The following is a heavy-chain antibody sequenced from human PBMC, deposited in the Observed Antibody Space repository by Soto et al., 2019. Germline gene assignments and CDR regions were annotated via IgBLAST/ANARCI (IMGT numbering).Heavy chain of an antibody. D-gene: IGHD3-3*01. V-gene: IGHV3-15*07. CDR2: VKSKTDGGTT. Sequence: GGSLRLSCAASGFTFSNAWINWVRQAPGKGLEWVGRVKSKTDGGTTDYAAPVKGRFTISRDDSKNTLYLQMNSLKTEDTAVYYCTADRGSYDFWSGYSTYFDYWGQGTLVTVSS. CDR3: TADRGSYDFWSGYSTYFDY. CDR1: GFTFSNAW. J-gene: IGHJ4*02.